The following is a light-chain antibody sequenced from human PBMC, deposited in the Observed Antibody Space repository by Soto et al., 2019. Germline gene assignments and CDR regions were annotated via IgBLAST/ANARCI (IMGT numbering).Light chain of an antibody. V-gene: IGKV3-11*01. CDR2: DAS. CDR3: QQRCNWVS. J-gene: IGKJ4*01. Sequence: EIVLTQSPATLSLSPGERATLSCRASQSVSSYLAWYQQKPGQAPRLLIYDASNRATGIPARFSGSGSGTDFTRTISSLLREDFAVYYCQQRCNWVSFGGGTKVEIK. CDR1: QSVSSY.